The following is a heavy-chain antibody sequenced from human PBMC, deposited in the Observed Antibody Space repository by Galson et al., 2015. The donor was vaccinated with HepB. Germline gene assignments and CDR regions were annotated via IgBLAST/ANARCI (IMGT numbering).Heavy chain of an antibody. D-gene: IGHD3-16*02. J-gene: IGHJ5*02. V-gene: IGHV4-34*01. Sequence: DTLSLTCAVYGGSFSGYYWSWIRQPPGKGLEWVGEINHSGSTNYNPSLKSRVTISVDTSKNQFSLKLSSVTAADTAVYYCARGRSRLRLGELSLLFWFDPWGQGTLVTVSS. CDR3: ARGRSRLRLGELSLLFWFDP. CDR2: INHSGST. CDR1: GGSFSGYY.